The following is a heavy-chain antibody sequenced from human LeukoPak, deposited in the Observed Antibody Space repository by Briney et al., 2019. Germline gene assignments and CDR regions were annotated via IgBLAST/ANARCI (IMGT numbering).Heavy chain of an antibody. CDR3: ARDWELWFAGNYFDY. J-gene: IGHJ4*02. CDR2: ISAYNGNT. V-gene: IGHV1-18*01. Sequence: GASVKVSCKASGYTFTSYGISWVRQAPGQGLEWMGWISAYNGNTNYAQKLQGRVTMTTDTSASTAYMELRSLRSDDTAVYYCARDWELWFAGNYFDYWGQGTLVTVSS. D-gene: IGHD3-10*01. CDR1: GYTFTSYG.